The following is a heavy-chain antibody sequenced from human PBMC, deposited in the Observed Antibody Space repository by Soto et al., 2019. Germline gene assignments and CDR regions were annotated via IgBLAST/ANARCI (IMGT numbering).Heavy chain of an antibody. J-gene: IGHJ4*02. V-gene: IGHV3-30*18. CDR3: AKDLSYYDSSGYYPFDY. CDR2: ISYDGSNK. Sequence: GGSLRLSCAASGFTFSSYGMHWVRQAPGKGLEWVAVISYDGSNKYYADSVKGRFTISRDNSKNTLYLQMNSLRAEDTAVYYCAKDLSYYDSSGYYPFDYWGQGTLVTVS. D-gene: IGHD3-22*01. CDR1: GFTFSSYG.